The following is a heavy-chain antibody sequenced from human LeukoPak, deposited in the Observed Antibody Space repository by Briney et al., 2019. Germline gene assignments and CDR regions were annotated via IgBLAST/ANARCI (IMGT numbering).Heavy chain of an antibody. CDR3: ARSGWWLRWGSDAFDI. CDR2: ISAYNGNT. J-gene: IGHJ3*02. CDR1: GYTFTSYG. Sequence: ASVKVSCKASGYTFTSYGISWVRQAPGQGLEGMGWISAYNGNTNYAQKLQGRVTMTRDTSTSTVYMELSSLRSEDTAVYYCARSGWWLRWGSDAFDIWGQGTMVTVSS. V-gene: IGHV1-18*01. D-gene: IGHD3-16*01.